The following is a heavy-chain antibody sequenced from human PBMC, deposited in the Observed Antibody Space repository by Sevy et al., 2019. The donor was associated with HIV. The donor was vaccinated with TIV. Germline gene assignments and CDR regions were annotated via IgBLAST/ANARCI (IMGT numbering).Heavy chain of an antibody. D-gene: IGHD6-19*01. J-gene: IGHJ4*02. CDR3: AKGRSSGWDGGFDY. Sequence: GESLKISCAASGFSFSNYVMSWVRQAPGKGLEWVSSISGTGFSTYYAVSVKGRFTISRDNSKNTLYLQMNSLSAEDTAVYYCAKGRSSGWDGGFDYWGQGTLVTVSS. CDR1: GFSFSNYV. CDR2: ISGTGFST. V-gene: IGHV3-23*01.